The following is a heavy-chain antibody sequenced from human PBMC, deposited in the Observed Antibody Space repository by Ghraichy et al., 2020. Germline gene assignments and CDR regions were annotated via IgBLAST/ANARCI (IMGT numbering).Heavy chain of an antibody. Sequence: GSLRLSCAASGFTFSSHWMSWFRRAPGKGLEWVAIINQDGSEKYYVDSVKGRFTISRDNTKNSLFLQMNGLRAEDTAVYYCARSSGWTPDYWGQGTLVTVSS. J-gene: IGHJ4*02. D-gene: IGHD6-19*01. CDR3: ARSSGWTPDY. CDR2: INQDGSEK. CDR1: GFTFSSHW. V-gene: IGHV3-7*01.